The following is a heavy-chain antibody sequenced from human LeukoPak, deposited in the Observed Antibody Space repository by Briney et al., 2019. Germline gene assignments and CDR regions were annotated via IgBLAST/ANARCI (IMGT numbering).Heavy chain of an antibody. CDR2: IIPIFGTA. Sequence: ASVKVSCKASGGTFSSYAISWVRQAPGQGLEWMGSIIPIFGTANYAQKFQGRVTITSDESTSTAYMVLSSLRSEDTAVYYCAIGPAEIRSGWYYYYYYMDVWGKGTTVTVSS. D-gene: IGHD6-19*01. CDR3: AIGPAEIRSGWYYYYYYMDV. V-gene: IGHV1-69*15. J-gene: IGHJ6*03. CDR1: GGTFSSYA.